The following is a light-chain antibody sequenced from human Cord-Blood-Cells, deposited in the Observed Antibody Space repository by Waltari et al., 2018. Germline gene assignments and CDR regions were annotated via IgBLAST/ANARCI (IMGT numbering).Light chain of an antibody. CDR3: QQSYSTPRT. V-gene: IGKV1-39*01. J-gene: IGKJ1*01. CDR1: KSISSY. Sequence: DIQMTQSPSSLSASVGDRVTITCRASKSISSYLNWYQQKPGKAPKLLIYAASSLQSGVTSRFSGSGSGTDFTLTISSLQPEDFATYYCQQSYSTPRTFGQGTKVEIK. CDR2: AAS.